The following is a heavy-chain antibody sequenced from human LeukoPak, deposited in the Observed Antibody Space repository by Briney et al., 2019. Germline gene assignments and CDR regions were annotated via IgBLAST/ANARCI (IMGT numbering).Heavy chain of an antibody. Sequence: GGSLRLSCAASGFTFSSYAMSWVRQAPGKGLEWVSVIYSGGSTYYADSVKGRFTISRDNSKNTLYLQMNSLRAEDTAVYYCATRAPFSKPPLSDYWGQGTLVTVSS. J-gene: IGHJ4*02. D-gene: IGHD2/OR15-2a*01. V-gene: IGHV3-66*01. CDR2: IYSGGST. CDR1: GFTFSSYA. CDR3: ATRAPFSKPPLSDY.